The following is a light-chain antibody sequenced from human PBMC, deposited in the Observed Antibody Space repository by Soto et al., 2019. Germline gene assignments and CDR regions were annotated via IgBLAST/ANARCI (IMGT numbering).Light chain of an antibody. CDR3: SSYASSTTYV. J-gene: IGLJ1*01. CDR2: EVI. Sequence: SALTRPASLSGSPGQSNTISRAGTSSDVGSHNLVFWYQHHPRKTPKLLIYEVIDRPSGVSDRFSGSQSGNTASLTISGLRAEDEADYYCSSYASSTTYVFGTGTKVTVL. CDR1: SSDVGSHNL. V-gene: IGLV2-14*02.